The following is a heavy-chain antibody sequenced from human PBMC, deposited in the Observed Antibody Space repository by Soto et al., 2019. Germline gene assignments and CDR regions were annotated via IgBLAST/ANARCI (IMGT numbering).Heavy chain of an antibody. CDR1: GGSISSSSYY. D-gene: IGHD1-26*01. J-gene: IGHJ4*02. CDR3: ARDLITGSQYSGGWYYFDS. V-gene: IGHV4-39*02. CDR2: IFYSGST. Sequence: ASETLSLTCTVSGGSISSSSYYWGWIRQPPGKGLEWIGSIFYSGSTYYNPSLKSRVTISVDTSKNQFSLKLSSVTAADTAVYYCARDLITGSQYSGGWYYFDSWGQGTQVTVSS.